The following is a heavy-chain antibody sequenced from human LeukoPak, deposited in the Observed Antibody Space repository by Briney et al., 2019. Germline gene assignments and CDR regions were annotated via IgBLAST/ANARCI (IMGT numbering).Heavy chain of an antibody. CDR1: GFTFSSYG. CDR2: ISYDGSNK. D-gene: IGHD5-12*01. V-gene: IGHV3-30*03. CDR3: AHIVATLEGVDY. J-gene: IGHJ4*02. Sequence: GGSLRLSCAVSGFTFSSYGMHWVRQAPGKGLEWVAVISYDGSNKYYADSVKGRFTISRDNSKNTLYLQMNSLRAEDTAVYYCAHIVATLEGVDYWGQGTLVTVSS.